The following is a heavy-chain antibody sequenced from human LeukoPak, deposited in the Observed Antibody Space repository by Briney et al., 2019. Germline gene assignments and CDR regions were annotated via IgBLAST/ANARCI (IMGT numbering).Heavy chain of an antibody. CDR1: GYTFIDYD. J-gene: IGHJ5*02. V-gene: IGHV1-2*06. CDR2: NDPKSDGT. CDR3: TRDENGSARNNWFDR. D-gene: IGHD1-26*01. Sequence: ASVRVSCKASGYTFIDYDIHWVRQAPGQGLEWMGRNDPKSDGTKYAQKFQGRVTMARDMSINTAYLELSSLRPDDTAMYYCTRDENGSARNNWFDRWGQGTQVTVSS.